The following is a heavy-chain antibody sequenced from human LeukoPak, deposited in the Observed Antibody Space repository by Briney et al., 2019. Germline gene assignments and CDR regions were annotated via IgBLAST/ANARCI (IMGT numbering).Heavy chain of an antibody. Sequence: PGGSLRLSCAASGFTFSNYWMHWVRQGPGKGLVWVSRINSDGSSTNYADSVKGRFTISRDNAKNSLYLQMNSLRAEDTAVYYCARVYSSWFDPWGQGTLVTVSS. J-gene: IGHJ5*02. D-gene: IGHD6-13*01. V-gene: IGHV3-74*01. CDR3: ARVYSSWFDP. CDR1: GFTFSNYW. CDR2: INSDGSST.